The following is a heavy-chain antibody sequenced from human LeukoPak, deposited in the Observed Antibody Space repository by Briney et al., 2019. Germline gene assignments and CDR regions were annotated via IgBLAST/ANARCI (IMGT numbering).Heavy chain of an antibody. J-gene: IGHJ4*02. D-gene: IGHD5-18*01. Sequence: GGSLQISCQGSGYRFTSYWIGWVRPLPGKGLEWMGIIYPGDSDTRYSPSFQGQVTISADKSISTAYLQWSSLKASDTAMYYCARRSTDTAMVVDYWGQGTLVTVSS. CDR2: IYPGDSDT. V-gene: IGHV5-51*01. CDR1: GYRFTSYW. CDR3: ARRSTDTAMVVDY.